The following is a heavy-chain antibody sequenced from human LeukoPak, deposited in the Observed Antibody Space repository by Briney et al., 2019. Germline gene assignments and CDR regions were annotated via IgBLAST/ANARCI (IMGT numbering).Heavy chain of an antibody. CDR3: ARGGNWGYFDY. V-gene: IGHV3-30*04. CDR2: ISYDGNYK. CDR1: GFGFNMFP. D-gene: IGHD7-27*01. J-gene: IGHJ4*02. Sequence: GGSLRLSCAASGFGFNMFPMHWVRQAPGKGLEYVAVISYDGNYKYYADSVNGRFTISRDNSKNTLFLQMNSLRTEDTAIYHCARGGNWGYFDYWGQGTLVTVSS.